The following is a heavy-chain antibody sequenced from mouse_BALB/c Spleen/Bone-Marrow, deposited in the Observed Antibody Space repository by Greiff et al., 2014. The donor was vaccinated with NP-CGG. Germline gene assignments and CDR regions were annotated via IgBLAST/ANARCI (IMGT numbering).Heavy chain of an antibody. J-gene: IGHJ4*01. Sequence: EVQLQQSGAELVKPGASVKLSCTASGFNIKDTYMHWVKQRPEQGLEWIGRIDPANGNTKYDPKFQGKATITADTSSNTAYLQLSSLTSEDTAVYCCARWLLPYGLDYWGQGTSVTVSS. CDR2: IDPANGNT. D-gene: IGHD2-3*01. V-gene: IGHV14-3*02. CDR3: ARWLLPYGLDY. CDR1: GFNIKDTY.